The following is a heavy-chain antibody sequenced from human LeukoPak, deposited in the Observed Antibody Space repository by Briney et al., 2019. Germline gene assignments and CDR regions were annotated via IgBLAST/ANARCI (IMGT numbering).Heavy chain of an antibody. D-gene: IGHD3-3*02. CDR1: GYTFTSYA. CDR2: INAGNGNT. CDR3: ARRKGISWQLDY. Sequence: SVKVSCKASGYTFTSYAMHWVRQAPGQRLEWMGWINAGNGNTKYSQKFQGRVTITRDTSASTAYMELSSLRSEDTAVYYCARRKGISWQLDYWGQGTLVTVSS. V-gene: IGHV1-3*01. J-gene: IGHJ4*02.